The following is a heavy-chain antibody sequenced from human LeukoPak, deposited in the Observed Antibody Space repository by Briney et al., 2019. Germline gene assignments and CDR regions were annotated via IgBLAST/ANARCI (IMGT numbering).Heavy chain of an antibody. CDR3: ARDLASGYDYTGGGFDY. D-gene: IGHD5-12*01. CDR1: GFTFNDYA. V-gene: IGHV3-30-3*01. CDR2: ISYDGYDK. Sequence: KSGRSLRLSCAASGFTFNDYAMYWVRQTPGKGLEWVTLISYDGYDKSYADSVRGRFTISKDNSKNSLYLQMNSLRAEDTAVYYCARDLASGYDYTGGGFDYWGQGTLVTVSS. J-gene: IGHJ4*02.